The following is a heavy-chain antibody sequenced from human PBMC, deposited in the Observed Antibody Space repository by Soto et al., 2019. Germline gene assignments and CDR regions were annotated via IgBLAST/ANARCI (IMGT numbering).Heavy chain of an antibody. CDR2: MNPNSGNT. V-gene: IGHV1-8*01. CDR1: GYTFTSYD. D-gene: IGHD3-22*01. J-gene: IGHJ3*02. CDR3: AKGADDSSGDAFDI. Sequence: ASVKVSCKASGYTFTSYDINWVRQATGQGLEWMGWMNPNSGNTGYAQKFQGRVTMTRNTSISTAYMELSSLRSEDTAAYYCAKGADDSSGDAFDIWGQGTMVTVSS.